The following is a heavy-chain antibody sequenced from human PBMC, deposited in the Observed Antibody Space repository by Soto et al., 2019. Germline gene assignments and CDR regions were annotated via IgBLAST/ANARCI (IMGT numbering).Heavy chain of an antibody. CDR3: AHSTGWGDNYDILTGYYPYPPDHDAFDI. CDR1: GFSLSTSGVG. V-gene: IGHV2-5*02. Sequence: SGPTLVKPTQTLTLTCTFSGFSLSTSGVGVGWIRQPPGKALEWLALIYWDDDKRYSPSLKSRLTITKDTSKNQVVLTMTNMDPVDTATYYCAHSTGWGDNYDILTGYYPYPPDHDAFDIWGQGTMVTVSS. J-gene: IGHJ3*02. D-gene: IGHD3-9*01. CDR2: IYWDDDK.